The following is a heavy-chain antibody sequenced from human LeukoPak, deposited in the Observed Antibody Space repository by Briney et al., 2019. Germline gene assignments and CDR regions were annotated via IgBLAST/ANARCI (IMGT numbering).Heavy chain of an antibody. Sequence: GESLKISCKASGYSFNTYYIAWVRQMPGKGLEWMGIIYPGDSQTRYSPSFQGPVTISADKSTSTAYFQWTSLKPSDTAIYYCARRLQGNWFDPWGQGTLVTVSS. CDR1: GYSFNTYY. CDR3: ARRLQGNWFDP. V-gene: IGHV5-51*01. J-gene: IGHJ5*02. D-gene: IGHD2-15*01. CDR2: IYPGDSQT.